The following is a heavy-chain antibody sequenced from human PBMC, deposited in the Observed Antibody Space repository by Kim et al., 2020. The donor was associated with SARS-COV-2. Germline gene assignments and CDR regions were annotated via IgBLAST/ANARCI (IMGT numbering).Heavy chain of an antibody. CDR3: ARTDIVVVPAADNWFDP. Sequence: FQGRVTITADESTSTAYMELSSLRSEDTAVYYCARTDIVVVPAADNWFDPWGQGTLVTVSS. V-gene: IGHV1-69*01. D-gene: IGHD2-2*01. J-gene: IGHJ5*02.